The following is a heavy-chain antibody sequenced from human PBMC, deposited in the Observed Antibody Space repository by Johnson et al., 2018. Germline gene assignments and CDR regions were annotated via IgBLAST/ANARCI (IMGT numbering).Heavy chain of an antibody. D-gene: IGHD2-21*02. CDR2: IRTKTNNYAT. V-gene: IGHV3-73*01. J-gene: IGHJ6*03. CDR3: SARVTGHHYMDV. CDR1: GFTFSDSI. Sequence: VQLVESGGGLVQPGGSLKLSCAASGFTFSDSIVYWVRQASGKGLEWVARIRTKTNNYATSYAASVMGSFTISRDDSKNTAYLQLNSLKSEDTAVYYGSARVTGHHYMDVWGKGTTVTVAS.